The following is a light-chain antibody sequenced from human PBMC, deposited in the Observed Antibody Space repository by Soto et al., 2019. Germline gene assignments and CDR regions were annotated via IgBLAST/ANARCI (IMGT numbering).Light chain of an antibody. V-gene: IGKV4-1*01. J-gene: IGKJ3*01. CDR3: QQYCITPFT. Sequence: DIVMTQSPDSLAVSLGERATINCKSSQRILYSSNNKNYLAWYQQKPGQPPKLLIYWASTRESGVPDRFSGSGSETDFTLTISSLQAEDVAVYYCQQYCITPFTFGPGTKVDIK. CDR1: QRILYSSNNKNY. CDR2: WAS.